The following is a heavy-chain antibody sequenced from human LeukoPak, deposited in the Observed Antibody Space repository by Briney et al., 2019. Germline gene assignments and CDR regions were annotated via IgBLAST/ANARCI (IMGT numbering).Heavy chain of an antibody. Sequence: GGSLRLSCVASGFTFSSYWMCWVRHAPGKGLELVANINQDGSEKHYVDSVKGRFTISRDNAKNSLYLQMSSLRAEDTAVYYCAKDGGGQLRYFDWLSNFDYWGQGTLVTVSS. V-gene: IGHV3-7*01. CDR3: AKDGGGQLRYFDWLSNFDY. J-gene: IGHJ4*02. CDR2: INQDGSEK. CDR1: GFTFSSYW. D-gene: IGHD3-9*01.